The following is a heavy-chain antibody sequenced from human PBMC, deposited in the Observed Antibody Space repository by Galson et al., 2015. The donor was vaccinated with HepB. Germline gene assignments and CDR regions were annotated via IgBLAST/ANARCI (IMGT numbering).Heavy chain of an antibody. J-gene: IGHJ4*02. CDR2: ISAYNGNT. V-gene: IGHV1-18*01. CDR1: GGTFSSYA. Sequence: SVKVSCKASGGTFSSYAVSWVRQAPGQGLEWMGWISAYNGNTNYAQKLQGRVTMTTDTSTSTAYMELRSLRSDDTAVYYCARDGPYSNYEAIFFCDYWGQGTLVTVSS. CDR3: ARDGPYSNYEAIFFCDY. D-gene: IGHD4-11*01.